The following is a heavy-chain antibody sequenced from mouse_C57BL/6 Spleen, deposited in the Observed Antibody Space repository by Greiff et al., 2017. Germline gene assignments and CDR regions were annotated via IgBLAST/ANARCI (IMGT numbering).Heavy chain of an antibody. J-gene: IGHJ3*01. CDR2: IDPATGNT. V-gene: IGHV14-3*01. Sequence: EVQLQASVAELVRPGASVKLSCTASGFNIKNTYMHWVKQRPEQGLEWIGRIDPATGNTKYAPKFPGKGTITAATSSNTAYLQLSSLTSEDTAIYYCAREDYGSSYWFAYWGQGTLVTVSA. D-gene: IGHD1-1*01. CDR3: AREDYGSSYWFAY. CDR1: GFNIKNTY.